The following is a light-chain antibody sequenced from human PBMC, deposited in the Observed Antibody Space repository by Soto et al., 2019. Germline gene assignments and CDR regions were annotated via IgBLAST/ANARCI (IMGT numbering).Light chain of an antibody. Sequence: DVDMTQSPLSLAVTLGQPASISCRSTQSLVYSDGNTYLNWFQQRPGQSTRRLIYEVSNRESGVPDRFSVSGSGTDFTLKISRVEAEDVGVYYCMKGTHWPWTFGQGTKVEIK. CDR1: QSLVYSDGNTY. CDR3: MKGTHWPWT. CDR2: EVS. J-gene: IGKJ1*01. V-gene: IGKV2-30*01.